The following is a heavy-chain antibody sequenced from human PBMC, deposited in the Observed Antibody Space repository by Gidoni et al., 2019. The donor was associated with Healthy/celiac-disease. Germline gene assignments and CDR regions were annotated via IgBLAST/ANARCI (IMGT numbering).Heavy chain of an antibody. CDR3: ARDLRYYDSSAGFDY. CDR2: IYYSGST. V-gene: IGHV4-30-4*01. J-gene: IGHJ4*02. D-gene: IGHD3-22*01. CDR1: GGSISSGDYY. Sequence: QVQLQESGPGLVKPSQTLSLTCTVSGGSISSGDYYWSWIRQPPGKGLEWIGYIYYSGSTYYNPSLKSRVTISVDTSKNQFSLKLSSVTAADTAVYYCARDLRYYDSSAGFDYWGQGTLVTVSS.